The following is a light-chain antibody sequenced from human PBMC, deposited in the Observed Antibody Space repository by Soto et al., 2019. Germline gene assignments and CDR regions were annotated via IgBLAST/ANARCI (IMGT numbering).Light chain of an antibody. J-gene: IGKJ2*01. Sequence: EIVLTQSPGTLSLSPGERATLSCRASQSLSGNYLAWYQQKPGQAPRLLIFGVSSRATGIPDRFSGSGSGTDFTLTINRLEPEDFAVYYCHHDGSSPYTFGLGTKLEIK. CDR3: HHDGSSPYT. CDR2: GVS. V-gene: IGKV3-20*01. CDR1: QSLSGNY.